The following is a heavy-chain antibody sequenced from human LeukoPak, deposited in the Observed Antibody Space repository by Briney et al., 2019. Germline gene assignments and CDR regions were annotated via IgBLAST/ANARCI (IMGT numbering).Heavy chain of an antibody. D-gene: IGHD1-26*01. CDR3: ARDPRGGGSYSGYYFDY. V-gene: IGHV4-4*07. CDR2: IYTSGST. CDR1: GGSISSYY. J-gene: IGHJ4*02. Sequence: SETLSLTCTVSGGSISSYYWSWIRQPAGKGLEWIGRIYTSGSTNYNPSLKSRVTMSVDTSKNQFSLKLSSVTAADTAVYYCARDPRGGGSYSGYYFDYWGQGTLVTVSS.